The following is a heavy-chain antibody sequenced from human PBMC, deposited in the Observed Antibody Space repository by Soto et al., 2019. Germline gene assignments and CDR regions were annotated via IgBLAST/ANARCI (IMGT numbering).Heavy chain of an antibody. D-gene: IGHD2-8*01. V-gene: IGHV3-23*01. Sequence: PGGSLRLSCAASGFTISSHAMSWVRQAPGKGLEWVSSISGSGDGTYYGDSVKGRFTISRDSSSSTLYLEMNNLRGEDTAVYFCTKSRRGILMVYGFGGMDVWAQGTTVTVSS. CDR1: GFTISSHA. J-gene: IGHJ6*02. CDR3: TKSRRGILMVYGFGGMDV. CDR2: ISGSGDGT.